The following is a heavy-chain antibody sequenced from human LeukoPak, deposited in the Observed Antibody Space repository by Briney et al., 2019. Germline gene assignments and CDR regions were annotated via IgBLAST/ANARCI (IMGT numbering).Heavy chain of an antibody. CDR1: GFTFSSYA. J-gene: IGHJ4*02. Sequence: GGSLRLSCAASGFTFSSYAMSWVRQAPGKGLEWISGISGSGGATHYADSVKGRFTISRDNAKNSLYLQMNSLRAEDTAVYYCARDQNEMATSNFDYWGQGTLVTVSS. CDR2: ISGSGGAT. V-gene: IGHV3-21*01. D-gene: IGHD5-24*01. CDR3: ARDQNEMATSNFDY.